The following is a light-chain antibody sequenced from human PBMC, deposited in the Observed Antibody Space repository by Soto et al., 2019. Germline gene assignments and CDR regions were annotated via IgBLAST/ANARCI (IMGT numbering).Light chain of an antibody. CDR2: GAS. Sequence: EIVLTQSPGTLSLSPGERVTLSCRASQSVSSNYLALDQQKPGQPPKLLIYGASNRATGIPDRFSGSGSGTDFTLTITRLEPEDFAVDYWQQYGSSQWTFGQGTKVDI. V-gene: IGKV3-20*01. CDR1: QSVSSNY. CDR3: QQYGSSQWT. J-gene: IGKJ1*01.